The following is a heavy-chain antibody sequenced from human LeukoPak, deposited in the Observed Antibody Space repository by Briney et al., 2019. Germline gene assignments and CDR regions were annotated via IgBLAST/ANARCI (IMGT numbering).Heavy chain of an antibody. Sequence: SETLSLTCTVSRGSIRNYYWSWIRQSPGKGLEWIGYIYYSGSTNYNPSLKSLVSISVDTSKNQFSLKLTSVTPADTAVYYCARETVIASSYDYWGQGILVTVSS. J-gene: IGHJ4*02. CDR2: IYYSGST. D-gene: IGHD4-17*01. V-gene: IGHV4-59*01. CDR1: RGSIRNYY. CDR3: ARETVIASSYDY.